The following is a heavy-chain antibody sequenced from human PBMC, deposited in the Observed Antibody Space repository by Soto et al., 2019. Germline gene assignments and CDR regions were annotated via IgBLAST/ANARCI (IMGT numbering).Heavy chain of an antibody. D-gene: IGHD4-17*01. CDR3: ARGLAVTLDY. J-gene: IGHJ4*02. CDR1: RDSIGSYY. CDR2: IYNSGST. V-gene: IGHV4-59*01. Sequence: PSETLSLTCTVSRDSIGSYYWSWIRQPPGKGLEWIAYIYNSGSTNYNPSLKSRVTISLDTSKSQFSLKLRSVTAADTAVYYCARGLAVTLDYWGQGTLVTVSS.